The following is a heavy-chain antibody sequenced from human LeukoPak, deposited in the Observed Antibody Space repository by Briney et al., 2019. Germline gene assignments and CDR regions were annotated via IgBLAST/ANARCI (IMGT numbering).Heavy chain of an antibody. J-gene: IGHJ4*02. CDR1: GYTFTSYG. CDR2: ISAYNGNT. D-gene: IGHD2-2*01. Sequence: ASVKVSCKASGYTFTSYGISWVRQAPGQGLEWMGWISAYNGNTNCAQKLQGRVTMTTDTSTSTAYMELRSLRSDDTAVYYCARDRGKYCSSTSCLAHYWGQGTLVTVSS. V-gene: IGHV1-18*01. CDR3: ARDRGKYCSSTSCLAHY.